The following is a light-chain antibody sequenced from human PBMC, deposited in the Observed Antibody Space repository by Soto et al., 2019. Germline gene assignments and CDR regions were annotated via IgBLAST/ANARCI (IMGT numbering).Light chain of an antibody. CDR3: QQYNIWPRT. CDR2: GAS. J-gene: IGKJ1*01. Sequence: EIVMTQSPATLSVSPGERATLSCRASQSIGSNLAWHQQKPGQAPRLLIYGASTRATGIPDRFSGSGSGTEFTLTISSLQSEDFAVYYCQQYNIWPRTFGQGTKVDIK. CDR1: QSIGSN. V-gene: IGKV3-15*01.